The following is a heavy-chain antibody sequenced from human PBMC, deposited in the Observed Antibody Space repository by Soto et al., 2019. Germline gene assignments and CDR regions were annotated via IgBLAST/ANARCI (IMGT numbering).Heavy chain of an antibody. V-gene: IGHV1-8*01. D-gene: IGHD4-17*01. J-gene: IGHJ4*02. CDR2: MNPNSGNT. CDR1: GYTFTSYD. Sequence: SVKVSCKASGYTFTSYDINWVRQATGQGLEWMGWMNPNSGNTGYAQKFQGRVTMTRNTSISTAYMELSSLRSEDTAVYYCAIHGDSGNYFDYWGQGTLVTVSS. CDR3: AIHGDSGNYFDY.